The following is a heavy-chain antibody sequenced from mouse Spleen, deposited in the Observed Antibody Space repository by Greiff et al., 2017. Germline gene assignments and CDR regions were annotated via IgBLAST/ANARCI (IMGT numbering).Heavy chain of an antibody. CDR1: GYTFTSYW. V-gene: IGHV1-55*01. J-gene: IGHJ1*03. CDR3: ASCDYGDFDV. Sequence: QVQLQQSGAELVKPGASVKMSCKASGYTFTSYWITWVKQRPGQGLEWIGDIYPGSGSTNYNEKFKSKATLTVDTSSSTAYMQLSSLTSEDSAVYYCASCDYGDFDVWGTGTTVTVSS. CDR2: IYPGSGST.